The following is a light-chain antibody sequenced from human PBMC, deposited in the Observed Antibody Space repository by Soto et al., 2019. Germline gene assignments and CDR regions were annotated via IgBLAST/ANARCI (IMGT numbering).Light chain of an antibody. CDR2: EVS. Sequence: QSVLTQPASVSGTPGQSITISCTGSNSDVGIYDFVSWYQHHPGRAPKLIVSEVSHRPSGVSNRFSGSKSGNTASLTISGLQSEDEADYYCNSQRSSGTRVFGTGTKVTVL. J-gene: IGLJ1*01. V-gene: IGLV2-14*01. CDR3: NSQRSSGTRV. CDR1: NSDVGIYDF.